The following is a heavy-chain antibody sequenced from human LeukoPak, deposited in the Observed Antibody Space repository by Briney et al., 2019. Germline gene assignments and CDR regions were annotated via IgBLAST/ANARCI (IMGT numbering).Heavy chain of an antibody. CDR1: GGSISGYY. CDR3: ARYGSGSYSDDHFQQ. D-gene: IGHD3-10*01. CDR2: IYYSGST. J-gene: IGHJ1*01. V-gene: IGHV4-59*08. Sequence: SETLSLTCTVSGGSISGYYWSWIRQPPGKGLEWIGFIYYSGSTKYNPSLKSRVTISVDTSKNQFSLKLTSVTAADTAVYYCARYGSGSYSDDHFQQWGQGTLVTVSS.